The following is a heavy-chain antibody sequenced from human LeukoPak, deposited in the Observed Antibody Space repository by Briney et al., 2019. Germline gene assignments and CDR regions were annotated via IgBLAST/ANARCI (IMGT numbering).Heavy chain of an antibody. CDR3: ARVEVVVAASFDY. Sequence: PGGSLRLSCAASGFTFSSYSMNWVRQAPGKGLEWVSYISSSSTIYYADSVKGRFTISRDNAKNSLYLQMNSLRAEDTAVYYCARVEVVVAASFDYWGQGTLVTVSS. CDR1: GFTFSSYS. J-gene: IGHJ4*02. V-gene: IGHV3-48*01. D-gene: IGHD2-15*01. CDR2: ISSSSTI.